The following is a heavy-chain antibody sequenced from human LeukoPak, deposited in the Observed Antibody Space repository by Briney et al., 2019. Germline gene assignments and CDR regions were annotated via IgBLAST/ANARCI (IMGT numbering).Heavy chain of an antibody. J-gene: IGHJ4*02. D-gene: IGHD5-18*01. CDR3: ARGGYSYGTFDY. CDR1: GGSISSYY. CDR2: IYYSGST. V-gene: IGHV4-59*01. Sequence: PSETLSLTCTVSGGSISSYYWSWIRQPPGKGLEWIGYIYYSGSTNYNPSLKSRVTISVDTSKNQFSLKLSSVTAADTAVYYCARGGYSYGTFDYWGQGTLVTVSS.